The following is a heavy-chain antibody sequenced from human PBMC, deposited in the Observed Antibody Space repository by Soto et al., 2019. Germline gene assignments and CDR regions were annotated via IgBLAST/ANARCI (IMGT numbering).Heavy chain of an antibody. Sequence: GGSLRLSCAASAFTFSSYWMYWVRQAPGKGLVWVSRINSDGSGTSYADSVKGRFTISRDNAKNTLYLQMNSLRAEDTAVYYCARSRCTNGVCAAASWGQGTLVTVSS. V-gene: IGHV3-74*01. CDR1: AFTFSSYW. J-gene: IGHJ5*02. CDR2: INSDGSGT. CDR3: ARSRCTNGVCAAAS. D-gene: IGHD2-8*01.